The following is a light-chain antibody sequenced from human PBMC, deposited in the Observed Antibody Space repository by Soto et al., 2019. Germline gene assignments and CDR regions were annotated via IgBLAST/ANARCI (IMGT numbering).Light chain of an antibody. J-gene: IGKJ1*01. CDR1: QSINMW. CDR3: QHYNTYSAT. Sequence: DIHMTRSPSTLSASLGDRVTLTCRSSQSINMWLAWYQQKPGKAPKLLIYMASSLESGVPARFSGSGSGTEFTLTISSLQPDDFATYYCQHYNTYSATFGKGTKVDIK. V-gene: IGKV1-5*03. CDR2: MAS.